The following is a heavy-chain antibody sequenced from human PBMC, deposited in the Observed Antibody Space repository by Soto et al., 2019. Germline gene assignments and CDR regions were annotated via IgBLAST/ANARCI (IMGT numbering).Heavy chain of an antibody. J-gene: IGHJ4*02. CDR2: ISWNSDSI. V-gene: IGHV3-9*01. D-gene: IGHD3-3*01. CDR3: TKVGGLYDFWSGPLHFDL. CDR1: GFILDDFA. Sequence: ESGGGLVQPGRSLRLSCAGSGFILDDFAIHWVRQAPGKGLEWVSGISWNSDSIGYADSVKGRFTISRDNTKNALYLQMNSLRVEDTALYYCTKVGGLYDFWSGPLHFDLWGQGTLVTVSS.